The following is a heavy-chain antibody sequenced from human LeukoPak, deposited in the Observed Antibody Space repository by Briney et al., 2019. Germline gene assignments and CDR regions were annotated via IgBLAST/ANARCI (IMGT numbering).Heavy chain of an antibody. J-gene: IGHJ4*02. CDR1: GYTFTGYY. V-gene: IGHV1-2*02. Sequence: ASVKVSCKASGYTFTGYYMHWVRQAPGQGLEWMGWINPNSGGTNYAQKFQGRVTMTRDTSISTAYMGLSRLRFDDTAVYYCARASQYYYDTMDYWGQGTLVTVSS. CDR2: INPNSGGT. D-gene: IGHD3-22*01. CDR3: ARASQYYYDTMDY.